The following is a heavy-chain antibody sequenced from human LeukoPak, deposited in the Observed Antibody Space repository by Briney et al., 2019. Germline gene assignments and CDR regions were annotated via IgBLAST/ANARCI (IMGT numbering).Heavy chain of an antibody. CDR3: ARGGNCGGDCYSN. V-gene: IGHV3-66*01. Sequence: GGSLRLSCAASGFTVSSNYMSWVRQAPGKGLEWVSVIYTGGGTYYTDSVKDRFTISRDNSKNTLYLQMISLRAEDTAVYYCARGGNCGGDCYSNWGQGTLVTVSS. D-gene: IGHD2-21*02. CDR1: GFTVSSNY. J-gene: IGHJ4*02. CDR2: IYTGGGT.